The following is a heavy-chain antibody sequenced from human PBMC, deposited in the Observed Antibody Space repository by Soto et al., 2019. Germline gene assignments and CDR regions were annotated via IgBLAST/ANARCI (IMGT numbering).Heavy chain of an antibody. CDR3: ARDGLEMTTVTTGAFDI. D-gene: IGHD4-17*01. CDR2: ISAYNGNT. Sequence: SVKVSCKASGYTFTSYGISWVRQAPGQGLEWMGWISAYNGNTNYAQKLQGRVTMTTDTSTSTAYMELRSLRSDDTAVYYCARDGLEMTTVTTGAFDIWGQGTMVTVSS. J-gene: IGHJ3*02. CDR1: GYTFTSYG. V-gene: IGHV1-18*01.